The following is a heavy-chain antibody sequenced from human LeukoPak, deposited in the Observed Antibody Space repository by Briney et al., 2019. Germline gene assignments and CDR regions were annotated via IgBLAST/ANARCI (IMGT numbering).Heavy chain of an antibody. CDR3: AREIDYVWGSYRGCFDY. J-gene: IGHJ4*02. D-gene: IGHD3-16*02. Sequence: GGSLRLSCAASGFTFSSYWMSWVRQAPGKGLEWVATIKQDGSEKYYVDSAKGRFTISRDNAKNSLYLQMNSLRAEDTAVYYCAREIDYVWGSYRGCFDYWGQGTLVTVSS. CDR1: GFTFSSYW. CDR2: IKQDGSEK. V-gene: IGHV3-7*03.